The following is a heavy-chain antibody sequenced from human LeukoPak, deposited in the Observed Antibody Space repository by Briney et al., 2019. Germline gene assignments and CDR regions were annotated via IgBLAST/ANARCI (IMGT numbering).Heavy chain of an antibody. J-gene: IGHJ4*02. Sequence: SETLSLTCTVSGGSISSGGYYWSWIRQHPGKGLEWIGYIYYSGSTYYNPSLKSRVTISVDTSKNQFSLKLSSVTAADTAVYYCARHAYCGGDCYTHVDYWGQGTLVTVSS. CDR3: ARHAYCGGDCYTHVDY. CDR2: IYYSGST. D-gene: IGHD2-21*02. CDR1: GGSISSGGYY. V-gene: IGHV4-31*03.